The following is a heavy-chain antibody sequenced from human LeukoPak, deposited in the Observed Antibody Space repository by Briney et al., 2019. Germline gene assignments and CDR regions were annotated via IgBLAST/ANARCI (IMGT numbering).Heavy chain of an antibody. Sequence: SETLSLACTVSGGSISPFYWSWIRQPPGKGLEWIAYIYYSGSTRYNPSLKSRVAISVDTSNNQVSLKLSSVTVADTAVYYCARHGYCSGGSCYWDYWGQGTLVTVSS. CDR1: GGSISPFY. CDR2: IYYSGST. D-gene: IGHD2-15*01. V-gene: IGHV4-59*08. CDR3: ARHGYCSGGSCYWDY. J-gene: IGHJ4*02.